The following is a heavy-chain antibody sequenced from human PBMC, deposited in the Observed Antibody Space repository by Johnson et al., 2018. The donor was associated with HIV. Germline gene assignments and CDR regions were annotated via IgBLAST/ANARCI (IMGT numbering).Heavy chain of an antibody. D-gene: IGHD1-26*01. CDR1: GFTFSSYW. CDR2: IKSKTDGGTT. J-gene: IGHJ3*02. Sequence: VQLVESGGGLVQPGRSLRLSCAASGFTFSSYWMSWVRQAPGKGLEWVGRIKSKTDGGTTDYVAPVKGRFTISRDDSKNTLYLQMNSLKTEDTAVYYCTTEVGATQNAFYIWGQGTMVTVSS. V-gene: IGHV3-15*01. CDR3: TTEVGATQNAFYI.